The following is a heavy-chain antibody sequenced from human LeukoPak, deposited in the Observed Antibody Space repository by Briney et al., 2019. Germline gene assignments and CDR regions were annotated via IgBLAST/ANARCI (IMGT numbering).Heavy chain of an antibody. J-gene: IGHJ4*02. CDR2: MNPNSGNT. Sequence: ASVKVSCKASGYTSTSYDINWVRQATGQGLEWMGWMNPNSGNTGYAQKFQGRVTMTRNTSISTAYMELSSLRSEDTAVYYCARGHSSSWSHIDYWGQGTLVTVSS. V-gene: IGHV1-8*01. CDR1: GYTSTSYD. CDR3: ARGHSSSWSHIDY. D-gene: IGHD6-13*01.